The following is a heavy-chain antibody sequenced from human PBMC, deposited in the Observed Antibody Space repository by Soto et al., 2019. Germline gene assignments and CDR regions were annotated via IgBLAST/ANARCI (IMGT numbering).Heavy chain of an antibody. V-gene: IGHV4-31*03. J-gene: IGHJ4*02. D-gene: IGHD6-13*01. Sequence: SETLSLTCTVSGGSISSGGYYWSWIRQHPGKGLEWIGYIYYSGSTYYNPSLKSRVTISVDTSKNQFSLKLSSVTATDTAVYYCAREGQQLPLDYWGQGTLVTVSA. CDR3: AREGQQLPLDY. CDR1: GGSISSGGYY. CDR2: IYYSGST.